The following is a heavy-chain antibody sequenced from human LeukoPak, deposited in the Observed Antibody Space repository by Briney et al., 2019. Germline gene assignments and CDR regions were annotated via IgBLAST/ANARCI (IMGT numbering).Heavy chain of an antibody. CDR2: ISSTGRT. CDR3: AKGAGPPWFDP. CDR1: GGSMKNYY. J-gene: IGHJ5*02. V-gene: IGHV4-59*08. D-gene: IGHD6-19*01. Sequence: SETLSLTCTVSGGSMKNYYWSWIRQPPGKGLEWIGRISSTGRTDYNPSLTSRVTISVDTSKNQFSMKLSSVTAADTAVYYCAKGAGPPWFDPWGQGTLVTVSS.